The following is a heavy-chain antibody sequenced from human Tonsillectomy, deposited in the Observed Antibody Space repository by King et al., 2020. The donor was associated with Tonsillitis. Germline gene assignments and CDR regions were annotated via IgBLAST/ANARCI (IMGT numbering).Heavy chain of an antibody. CDR1: GFTFSSYS. J-gene: IGHJ6*03. CDR2: ISSTSSYI. Sequence: EQLVQSGGGLVKPGGSLRLSCAASGFTFSSYSMNWVRQAPGKGLEWVSSISSTSSYIYYADSVKGRFTISRDNAKNSLYLQMNSLRAEDTAVYYCAREGVTSYYRDVWGKGTPVTVSS. CDR3: AREGVTSYYRDV. V-gene: IGHV3-21*01. D-gene: IGHD4-23*01.